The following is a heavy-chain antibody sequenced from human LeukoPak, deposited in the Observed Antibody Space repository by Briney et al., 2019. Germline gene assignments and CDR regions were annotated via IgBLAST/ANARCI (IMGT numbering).Heavy chain of an antibody. D-gene: IGHD1-26*01. Sequence: SETLSLTCSVSGGSISSSSYSWGWIRQPPGKGLEWIGSIYYSGSTYYNPSLKSRVTISVDTSKNQFSLKLSSVTAADTAVYYCATTTIRLGYWGQGTLVTVSS. V-gene: IGHV4-39*07. CDR2: IYYSGST. CDR1: GGSISSSSYS. CDR3: ATTTIRLGY. J-gene: IGHJ4*02.